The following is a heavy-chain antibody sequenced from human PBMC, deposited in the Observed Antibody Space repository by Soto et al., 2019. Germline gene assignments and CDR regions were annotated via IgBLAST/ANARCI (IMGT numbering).Heavy chain of an antibody. V-gene: IGHV3-7*01. D-gene: IGHD6-13*01. Sequence: GGSLRLSCAASGFTFSSYWMSWLRQAPGKGLEWVANIKQDGSEKYYVDSVKGRFTISRDNAKNSLYLQMNSLRAEDTAVYYCARAPLGFGSWYFDYWGQGTLVTVSS. J-gene: IGHJ4*02. CDR1: GFTFSSYW. CDR2: IKQDGSEK. CDR3: ARAPLGFGSWYFDY.